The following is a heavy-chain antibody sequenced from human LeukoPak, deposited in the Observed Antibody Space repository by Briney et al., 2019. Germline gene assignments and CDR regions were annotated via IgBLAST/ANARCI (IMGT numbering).Heavy chain of an antibody. CDR1: GDSITSYY. D-gene: IGHD1/OR15-1a*01. CDR2: IYYSGST. V-gene: IGHV4-59*01. Sequence: SETLSLTCTVSGDSITSYYWTWIRQPPGKGLEWIGYIYYSGSTNYNPSLKSRVTISVDTSKNQFSLRLSSVTATDTAVYYCARKQGDYWGQGTLVTVSS. J-gene: IGHJ4*02. CDR3: ARKQGDY.